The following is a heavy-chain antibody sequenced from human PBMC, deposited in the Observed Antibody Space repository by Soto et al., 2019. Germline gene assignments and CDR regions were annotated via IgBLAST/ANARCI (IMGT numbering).Heavy chain of an antibody. J-gene: IGHJ4*02. Sequence: GGSLRLSCADSGFTFSSYWMHWVRQAPGKGLVWVSRINSDGSSTSYADSVKGRFTISRDNAKNTLYLQMNSLRAEDTAVYYCARGTISGTYYYDSSGYYSDYWGQGTLVTVSS. D-gene: IGHD3-22*01. CDR2: INSDGSST. CDR3: ARGTISGTYYYDSSGYYSDY. V-gene: IGHV3-74*01. CDR1: GFTFSSYW.